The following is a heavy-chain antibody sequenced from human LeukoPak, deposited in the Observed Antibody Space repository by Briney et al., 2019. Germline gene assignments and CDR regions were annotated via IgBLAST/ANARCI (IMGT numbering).Heavy chain of an antibody. J-gene: IGHJ4*02. CDR2: IKSKTDGGTT. Sequence: GGSLRLSCAASGFTFSNAWMSWVRQAPGKGLEWVGRIKSKTDGGTTDYAAPVKGRFTISRDDSKNTLYLQMNSLKTEDTAVYYCTTAPAAYDFWSGYYYFDYWGQGTLVTVSS. CDR1: GFTFSNAW. D-gene: IGHD3-3*01. V-gene: IGHV3-15*01. CDR3: TTAPAAYDFWSGYYYFDY.